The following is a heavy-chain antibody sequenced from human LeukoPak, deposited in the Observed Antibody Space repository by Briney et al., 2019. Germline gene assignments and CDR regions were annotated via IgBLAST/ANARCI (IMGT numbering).Heavy chain of an antibody. CDR2: IYYSGST. Sequence: SETLSLTCTVSGGSISSYYWSWIRQPPGKGLEWIGYIYYSGSTKYNPSLKSRVSISVDTSKNQFSLKLSSVTAADTAVYYCARGAGAGYNLQPFDYWGQGTLVTVSP. CDR3: ARGAGAGYNLQPFDY. J-gene: IGHJ4*02. V-gene: IGHV4-59*08. CDR1: GGSISSYY. D-gene: IGHD5-24*01.